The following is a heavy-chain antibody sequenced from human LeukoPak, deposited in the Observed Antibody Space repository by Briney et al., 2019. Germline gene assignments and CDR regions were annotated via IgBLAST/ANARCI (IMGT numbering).Heavy chain of an antibody. CDR1: GGTFSSYA. CDR3: ASSYSGYDRYYYYYMDV. CDR2: IIPIFGTA. Sequence: SVKVSCKASGGTFSSYAISWVRQAPGQGLEWMGGIIPIFGTANYAQKFQGRVTITADESTSTAYMELSSLRFEDTAVYYCASSYSGYDRYYYYYMDVWGKGTTVTISS. J-gene: IGHJ6*03. V-gene: IGHV1-69*01. D-gene: IGHD5-12*01.